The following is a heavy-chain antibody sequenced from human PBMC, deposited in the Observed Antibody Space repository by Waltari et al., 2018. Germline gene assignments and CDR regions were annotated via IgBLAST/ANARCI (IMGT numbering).Heavy chain of an antibody. Sequence: EVQLVESGGGLVEPGGSLRLSCAASGFTFSDAWMAWIRQAPGKGLRGVGRNKRKTDGETIDYAAPVKGRFSISRDDSRSTLYLQMNSLKIEDAGVYFCSTGGGTSDYWGQGTLVTVSS. CDR2: NKRKTDGETI. V-gene: IGHV3-15*01. CDR1: GFTFSDAW. D-gene: IGHD3-16*01. CDR3: STGGGTSDY. J-gene: IGHJ4*02.